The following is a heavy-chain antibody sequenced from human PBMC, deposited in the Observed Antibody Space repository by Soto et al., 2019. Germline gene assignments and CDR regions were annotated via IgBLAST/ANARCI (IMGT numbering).Heavy chain of an antibody. CDR2: ISSSSSTI. J-gene: IGHJ6*02. Sequence: EVQLVESGGGLVQPGGSLRLSCAASGFTFSSYSMNWVHQAPGKGLEWVSYISSSSSTIYYADSVKGRFTISRDNAKNSLYLQMNSLRDEDTAVYYCARGSYSSSSYYYYYGMDVWGQGTTVTVSS. V-gene: IGHV3-48*02. CDR3: ARGSYSSSSYYYYYGMDV. CDR1: GFTFSSYS. D-gene: IGHD6-6*01.